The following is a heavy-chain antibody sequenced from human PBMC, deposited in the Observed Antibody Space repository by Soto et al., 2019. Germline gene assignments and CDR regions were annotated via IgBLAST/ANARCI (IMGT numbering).Heavy chain of an antibody. CDR3: ARDTRTREYYYYGMDV. Sequence: GGSLRLSCAASGFTFSSYSMNWVRQAPGKGLEWVSYISSSSSTIYYADSVKGRFTISRDNAKNSLYLQMNSLRDEDTAVYYCARDTRTREYYYYGMDVWGQGTTVTVFS. J-gene: IGHJ6*02. CDR1: GFTFSSYS. D-gene: IGHD2-2*01. V-gene: IGHV3-48*02. CDR2: ISSSSSTI.